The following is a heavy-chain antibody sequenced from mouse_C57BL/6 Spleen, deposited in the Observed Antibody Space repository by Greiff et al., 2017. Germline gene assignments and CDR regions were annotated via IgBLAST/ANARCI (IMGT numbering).Heavy chain of an antibody. J-gene: IGHJ2*01. CDR2: INPSSGYT. D-gene: IGHD2-5*01. CDR1: GYTFTSYT. CDR3: ARVEDYYSNYNFDY. Sequence: VQLQQSGAELARPGASVKMSCKASGYTFTSYTMHWVKQRPGQGLEWIGYINPSSGYTKYNQKFKDKATLTADTSSSTAYMQLSSLTSEDSAVYYCARVEDYYSNYNFDYWGQGTTLTVSS. V-gene: IGHV1-4*01.